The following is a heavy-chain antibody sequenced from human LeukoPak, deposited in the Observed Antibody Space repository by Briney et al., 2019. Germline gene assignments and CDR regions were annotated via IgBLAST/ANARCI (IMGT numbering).Heavy chain of an antibody. J-gene: IGHJ4*02. CDR2: VSGSGSNT. Sequence: GGSLRLSCAASGFTFNTYAMSWVRQGPGKGLEWVSGVSGSGSNTYYADSVKGRFTISRDNSKNTLYLEMNSLRAEDTSVYYCASGRATRGFDYWGQGTLVTVSS. D-gene: IGHD1-26*01. CDR3: ASGRATRGFDY. CDR1: GFTFNTYA. V-gene: IGHV3-23*01.